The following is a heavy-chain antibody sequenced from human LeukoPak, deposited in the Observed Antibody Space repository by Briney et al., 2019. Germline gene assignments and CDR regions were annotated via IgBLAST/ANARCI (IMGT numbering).Heavy chain of an antibody. Sequence: SETLSLTCAVSGGSISSSYWWSWVRQPPGKGLEWIGEVYHSGSTNYRPSLKSRVTLSVDKSKNQFSLRLNSVTAADTAVYYCARDPYSSSWSYFDYWGQGTLVTVSS. CDR2: VYHSGST. V-gene: IGHV4-4*02. D-gene: IGHD6-13*01. J-gene: IGHJ4*02. CDR1: GGSISSSYW. CDR3: ARDPYSSSWSYFDY.